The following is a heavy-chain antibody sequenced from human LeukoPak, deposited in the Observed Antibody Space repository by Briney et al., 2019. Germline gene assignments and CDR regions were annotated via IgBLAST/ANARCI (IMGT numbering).Heavy chain of an antibody. CDR3: ARHRYDYVWGSYRYDHLYFDY. V-gene: IGHV4-34*01. J-gene: IGHJ4*02. CDR1: GGSFSGYY. Sequence: SETLSLTCAVYGGSFSGYYWSWIRQPPGKGLEWIGEINHSGSTNYNPSLKSRVTISVDTSKNQFSLKLSSVTAADTAVYYCARHRYDYVWGSYRYDHLYFDYWGQGTLVTVSS. D-gene: IGHD3-16*02. CDR2: INHSGST.